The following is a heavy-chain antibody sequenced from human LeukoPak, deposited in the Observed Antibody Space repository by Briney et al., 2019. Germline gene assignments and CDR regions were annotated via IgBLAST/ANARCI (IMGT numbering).Heavy chain of an antibody. CDR3: TINLRDY. CDR2: FDPEDGET. CDR1: GYTLTKLS. V-gene: IGHV1-24*01. Sequence: ASVKVSCKVSGYTLTKLSMHWVRLTTGEGLQWMGGFDPEDGETTYAQRFRGRLTMTEDTSADTAYMELSSLRPEDTAIYFCTINLRDYWGQGTLVTVSS. J-gene: IGHJ4*01.